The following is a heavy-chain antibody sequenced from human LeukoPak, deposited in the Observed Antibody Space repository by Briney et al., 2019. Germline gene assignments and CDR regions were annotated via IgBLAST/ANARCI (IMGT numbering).Heavy chain of an antibody. J-gene: IGHJ4*02. CDR3: ARDRKAARQFDY. V-gene: IGHV3-7*01. CDR1: GFTFSSYW. Sequence: PGRSLRLSCAASGFTFSSYWMSWVRQAPGKGLEWVANIKQDGSEKYYVESVKGRFTTSRDNAKNSLCMQMDSLRAEGTAVYDCARDRKAARQFDYWGQGTLVTVSS. CDR2: IKQDGSEK. D-gene: IGHD6-6*01.